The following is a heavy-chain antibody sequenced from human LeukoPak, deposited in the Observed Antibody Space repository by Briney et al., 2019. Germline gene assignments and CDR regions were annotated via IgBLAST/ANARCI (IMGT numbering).Heavy chain of an antibody. CDR1: GGTFSSYA. J-gene: IGHJ3*02. Sequence: GASVKVSCKASGGTFSSYAISWVRQAPGQGLEWMGGIIPIFGTANYAQKFQGRVTITADESTSTAYMELGSLRSEDTAVYYCARAAELLWFGELAGHDAFDIWGQGTMVTVSS. V-gene: IGHV1-69*13. CDR2: IIPIFGTA. D-gene: IGHD3-10*01. CDR3: ARAAELLWFGELAGHDAFDI.